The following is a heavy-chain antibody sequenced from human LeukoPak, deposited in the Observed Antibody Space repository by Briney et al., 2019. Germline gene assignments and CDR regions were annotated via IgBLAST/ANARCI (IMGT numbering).Heavy chain of an antibody. J-gene: IGHJ4*02. CDR2: INPNSGGT. D-gene: IGHD2-2*02. CDR1: GYTFTGYY. Sequence: ASVKVSCKASGYTFTGYYMHWVRQAPGQGLEWMGWINPNSGGTNYAQKFQGRVTMTRGTSISTAYMELSRLRPDDTAVYYCARDRRVCSSTSCYTFLDYWGQGTLVTVSS. V-gene: IGHV1-2*02. CDR3: ARDRRVCSSTSCYTFLDY.